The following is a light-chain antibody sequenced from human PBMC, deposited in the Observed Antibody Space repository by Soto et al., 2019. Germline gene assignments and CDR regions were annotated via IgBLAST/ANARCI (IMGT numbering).Light chain of an antibody. J-gene: IGKJ1*01. CDR3: QQYGSSRT. Sequence: EIVLTQSPGTLSLSPGERATLSCRASQSVSSSYLGWYQQKPGPPPRLLICGASSRATGIPDRFSGSGSGTDFTLTISRLEPEDFAVYYCQQYGSSRTFGQGTKVEIK. CDR1: QSVSSSY. CDR2: GAS. V-gene: IGKV3-20*01.